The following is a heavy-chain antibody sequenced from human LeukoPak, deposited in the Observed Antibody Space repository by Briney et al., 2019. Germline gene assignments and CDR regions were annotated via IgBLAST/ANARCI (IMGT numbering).Heavy chain of an antibody. CDR2: IYYSGST. V-gene: IGHV4-39*07. Sequence: PSETLSLTCTVSGGSISNYYWGWIRQPPGKGLEWIGSIYYSGSTYYNPSLKSRVTISVDTSKNQFSLKLSSVTAADTAVYYCARVTITMIVGLDWGQGTLVTVSS. J-gene: IGHJ4*02. CDR1: GGSISNYY. CDR3: ARVTITMIVGLD. D-gene: IGHD3-22*01.